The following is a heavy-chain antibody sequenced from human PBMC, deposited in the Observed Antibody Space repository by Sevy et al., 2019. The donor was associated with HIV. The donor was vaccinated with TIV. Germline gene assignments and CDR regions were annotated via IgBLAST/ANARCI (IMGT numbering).Heavy chain of an antibody. J-gene: IGHJ4*02. Sequence: GGSLRLSCAASGFTFNNYAMNWVRQVPGKGLEWVSAILAGGETTYYAHSVKGRFTISRDNSRATLYLQMNTLRADDTALYYCASGDEKIRGLIRYFDFWGQGTLVTVSS. D-gene: IGHD3-10*01. CDR3: ASGDEKIRGLIRYFDF. CDR1: GFTFNNYA. CDR2: ILAGGETT. V-gene: IGHV3-23*01.